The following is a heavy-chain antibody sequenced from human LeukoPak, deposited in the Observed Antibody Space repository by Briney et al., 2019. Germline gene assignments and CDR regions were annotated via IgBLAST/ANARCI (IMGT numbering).Heavy chain of an antibody. Sequence: RASETLSLTCSGSGGSTSTSTSYWGWVRQPPGKGLEWIGSIHYSGSTYKNPSLKSRVTISMDTSRSQFSLKVTSLTAADSAVYFCARESSSSRYFMDVWGRGTTVTVSS. V-gene: IGHV4-39*07. CDR2: IHYSGST. D-gene: IGHD6-6*01. CDR3: ARESSSSRYFMDV. J-gene: IGHJ6*03. CDR1: GGSTSTSTSY.